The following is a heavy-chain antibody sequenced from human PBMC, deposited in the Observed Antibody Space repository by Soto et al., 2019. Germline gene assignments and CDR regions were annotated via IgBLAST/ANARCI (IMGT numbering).Heavy chain of an antibody. V-gene: IGHV3-21*01. D-gene: IGHD4-17*01. CDR1: GFTFSSYS. CDR3: ARIRGRRVPTVVKDYYYYYYGMDV. Sequence: PGGSLRLSCAASGFTFSSYSMNWVRQAPGKGLVWVSSISSSSSYIYYADSVKGRFTISRDNAKNSLYLQMNSLRAEDTAVYYCARIRGRRVPTVVKDYYYYYYGMDVWGQGTTVTVSS. CDR2: ISSSSSYI. J-gene: IGHJ6*02.